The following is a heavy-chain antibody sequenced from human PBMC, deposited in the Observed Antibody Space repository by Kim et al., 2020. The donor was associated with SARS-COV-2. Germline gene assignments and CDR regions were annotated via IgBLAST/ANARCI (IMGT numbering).Heavy chain of an antibody. D-gene: IGHD6-19*01. CDR2: IYYSGST. V-gene: IGHV4-39*01. J-gene: IGHJ2*01. Sequence: SETLSLTCTVSGGSITSSSYYWGWIRQPPGKGLEWIGSIYYSGSTYYNPSLKSRVTISVDTSKNQFSLKLSSVTAADTAVYYCARVHWRSSGWYRYFDLWGRGTLVTVSS. CDR3: ARVHWRSSGWYRYFDL. CDR1: GGSITSSSYY.